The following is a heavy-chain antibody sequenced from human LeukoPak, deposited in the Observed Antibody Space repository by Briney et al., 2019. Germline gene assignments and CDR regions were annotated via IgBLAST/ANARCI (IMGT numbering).Heavy chain of an antibody. CDR3: ARDCPAAAGTRWFDP. CDR2: IYYSGST. J-gene: IGHJ5*02. D-gene: IGHD6-13*01. CDR1: GGSISSGGYY. Sequence: PSETLSLTCTVSGGSISSGGYYWSWIRRHPGKGLEWIGYIYYSGSTYYNPSLKSRVTISVDTSKNQFSLKPSSVTAADTAVYYCARDCPAAAGTRWFDPWGQGTLVTVSS. V-gene: IGHV4-31*03.